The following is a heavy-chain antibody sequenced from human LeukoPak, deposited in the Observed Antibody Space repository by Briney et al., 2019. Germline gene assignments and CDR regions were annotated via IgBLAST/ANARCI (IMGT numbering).Heavy chain of an antibody. J-gene: IGHJ4*02. CDR3: AREWELLLDY. D-gene: IGHD1-26*01. V-gene: IGHV3-21*01. CDR1: EFTVSSSY. CDR2: ISSSSSYI. Sequence: GGSLRLSCAASEFTVSSSYMSWVRQAPGKGLEWVSSISSSSSYIYYADSVKGRFTISRDNAKNSLYLQMNSLRAEDTAVYYCAREWELLLDYWGQGTLVTVSS.